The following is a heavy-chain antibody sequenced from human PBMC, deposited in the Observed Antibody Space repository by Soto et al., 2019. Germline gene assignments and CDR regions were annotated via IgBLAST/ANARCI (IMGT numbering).Heavy chain of an antibody. J-gene: IGHJ4*02. CDR3: ARDDLSGTIDY. CDR2: IYSGGST. Sequence: GGSLRLSCAASGFTVSSNYMSWVRQAPGKGLEWISVIYSGGSTYYADSVKGRFTISRHNSKNTLYLQMNSLRAEDTAVYYCARDDLSGTIDYWGQGTLVTVSS. CDR1: GFTVSSNY. D-gene: IGHD6-19*01. V-gene: IGHV3-53*04.